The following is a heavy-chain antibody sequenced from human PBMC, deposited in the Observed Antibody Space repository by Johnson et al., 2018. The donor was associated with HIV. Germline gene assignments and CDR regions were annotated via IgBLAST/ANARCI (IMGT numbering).Heavy chain of an antibody. Sequence: QVQLVESGGGVVQPGRSLRLSCAASGFTFSSYAMHWVRQAPGKGLEWVAVISYDGSNKYYADSVKGRFTISRDNAKKYLYLQMNSLRAEDTAFYRCARQHDYDSRGQGGGLYIWGQGTMVTVSS. CDR1: GFTFSSYA. D-gene: IGHD3-22*01. J-gene: IGHJ3*02. CDR3: ARQHDYDSRGQGGGLYI. V-gene: IGHV3-30-3*01. CDR2: ISYDGSNK.